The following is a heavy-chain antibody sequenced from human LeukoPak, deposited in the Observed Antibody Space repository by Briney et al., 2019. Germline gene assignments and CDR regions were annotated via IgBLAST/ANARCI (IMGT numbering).Heavy chain of an antibody. CDR3: ARASFWESPINWFAP. V-gene: IGHV1-2*02. D-gene: IGHD3-16*01. CDR1: GYTFTVYY. J-gene: IGHJ5*02. Sequence: ASVKVSCKASGYTFTVYYMHWVRQAPGQGLEWVGWINPKNGGSNYAQKFQGRVTITRDRSISTAYMELSRLTSDDTAVYYCARASFWESPINWFAPWGQGTLVTVSS. CDR2: INPKNGGS.